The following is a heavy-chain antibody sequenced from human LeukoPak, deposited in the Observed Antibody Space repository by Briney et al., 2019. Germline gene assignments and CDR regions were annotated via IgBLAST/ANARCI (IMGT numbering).Heavy chain of an antibody. V-gene: IGHV3-30-3*01. D-gene: IGHD6-19*01. CDR2: INK. CDR3: AREVSGWYSSRGFDY. CDR1: GFTFSSYA. Sequence: PGGSLRLSCAASGFTFSSYAMHWVRQASGKGLEWLAVINKYYADSVKGRFTISRDNSKNTLYLQMNSLRAEDTAVYYCAREVSGWYSSRGFDYWGQGTLVTVSS. J-gene: IGHJ4*02.